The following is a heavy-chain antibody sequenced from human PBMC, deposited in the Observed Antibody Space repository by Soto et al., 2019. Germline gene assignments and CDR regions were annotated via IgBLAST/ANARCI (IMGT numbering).Heavy chain of an antibody. CDR2: FNPSGGSR. CDR3: ARPGAAAGPEYYGLDV. D-gene: IGHD6-13*01. V-gene: IGHV1-46*01. J-gene: IGHJ6*02. Sequence: ASVKVSCKASGYTFTTYYIHWVRQAPGQGLEWMGIFNPSGGSRTYAQKFQGRLTMTGDTSTSTVYMGLSSLRSDDTAVYYCARPGAAAGPEYYGLDVWGQGTTVTVSS. CDR1: GYTFTTYY.